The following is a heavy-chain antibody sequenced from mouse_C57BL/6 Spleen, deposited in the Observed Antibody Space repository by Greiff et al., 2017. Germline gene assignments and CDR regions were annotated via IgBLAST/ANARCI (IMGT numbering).Heavy chain of an antibody. D-gene: IGHD3-2*02. V-gene: IGHV5-4*03. CDR2: ISDGGSYT. J-gene: IGHJ4*01. CDR1: GFTFSSYA. CDR3: ARGSGHLYYYAMDY. Sequence: EVKLMESGGGLVKPGGSLKLSCAASGFTFSSYAMSWVRQTPEKRLEWVATISDGGSYTYYPDNVKGRFTISRDNAKNNLYLQMSHLKSEDTAMYYCARGSGHLYYYAMDYWGQGTSVAVSS.